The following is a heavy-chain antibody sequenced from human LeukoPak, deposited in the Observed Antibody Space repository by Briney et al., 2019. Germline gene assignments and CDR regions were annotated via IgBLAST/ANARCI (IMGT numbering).Heavy chain of an antibody. CDR1: GGTFSSYV. Sequence: SVKVSCKASGGTFSSYVISWVRQAPGQGLEWMGGIIPIFGTANYAQKFQGRVTITAHESTSTASMELSSLRSEDTAVYYCATGPSDDYGDYNAFDIWGQGTMVTVSS. D-gene: IGHD4-17*01. V-gene: IGHV1-69*13. CDR2: IIPIFGTA. J-gene: IGHJ3*02. CDR3: ATGPSDDYGDYNAFDI.